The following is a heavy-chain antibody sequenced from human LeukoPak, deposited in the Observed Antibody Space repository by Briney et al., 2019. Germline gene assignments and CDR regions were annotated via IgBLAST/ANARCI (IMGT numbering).Heavy chain of an antibody. Sequence: GGSLRLSCAASGFTFSSHGMHWVRQAPGKGLEWVAFIRYDGSNKYYADSVKGRFTISRDNSKNTLYLQMNSLRVEDTAVYYCAKDHYDILTGYRIDYWGQGTLATVSS. J-gene: IGHJ4*02. CDR3: AKDHYDILTGYRIDY. CDR2: IRYDGSNK. V-gene: IGHV3-30*02. D-gene: IGHD3-9*01. CDR1: GFTFSSHG.